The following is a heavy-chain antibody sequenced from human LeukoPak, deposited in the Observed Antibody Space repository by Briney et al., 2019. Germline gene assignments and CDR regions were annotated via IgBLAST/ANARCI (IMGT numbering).Heavy chain of an antibody. D-gene: IGHD4-11*01. V-gene: IGHV4-59*02. Sequence: SETLSLTCTVSGDSVSSHYWGWIRQPPGKGLEWIVYVYYTGTSNYNPSLKSRVTISIDTSKNQFSLKLISATAADTAVYYCARYSNHVDYFDSWGQGTLVTVSS. CDR2: VYYTGTS. J-gene: IGHJ4*02. CDR1: GDSVSSHY. CDR3: ARYSNHVDYFDS.